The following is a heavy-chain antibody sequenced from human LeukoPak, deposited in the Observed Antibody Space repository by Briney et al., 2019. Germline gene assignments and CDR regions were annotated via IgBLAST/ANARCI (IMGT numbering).Heavy chain of an antibody. D-gene: IGHD2-21*02. CDR1: GGSITSSNCT. CDR3: ARRTGDSNGMWFDS. J-gene: IGHJ5*01. CDR2: ISESART. V-gene: IGHV4-39*01. Sequence: PSQTLSLTRKVCGGSITSSNCTSGWIRQPPGKGLEWIGSISESARTFYKPSLNGRVSMSVDTSKNQFSLHLPSVTAADTAVYYGARRTGDSNGMWFDSWGQGTLVTVST.